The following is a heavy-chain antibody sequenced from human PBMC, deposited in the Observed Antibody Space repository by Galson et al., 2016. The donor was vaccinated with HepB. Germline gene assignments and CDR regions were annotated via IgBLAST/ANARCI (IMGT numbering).Heavy chain of an antibody. J-gene: IGHJ6*02. CDR1: TFTFSDYS. V-gene: IGHV3-66*01. Sequence: SLRLSCAASTFTFSDYSMNWVRQAPGKGLEWVSVLYAGGETYYADSLRGRFTISRDNSKNILYLQMNSLRVEDTAVYYCARDPSLRNGMNVWGQGTTVTVSS. CDR3: ARDPSLRNGMNV. CDR2: LYAGGET.